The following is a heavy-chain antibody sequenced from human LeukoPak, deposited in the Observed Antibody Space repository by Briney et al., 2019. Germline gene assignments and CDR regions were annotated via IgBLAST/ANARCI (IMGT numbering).Heavy chain of an antibody. CDR3: ARVGGDSSYYFDY. CDR1: GGSISSYY. V-gene: IGHV4-59*01. CDR2: IYYSGST. J-gene: IGHJ4*02. Sequence: SETLSLTCTVSGGSISSYYWSWIRQPPGKGLEWIGYIYYSGSTNYNPSLKSRVTISVDTSKNQFSLKLSSVTAADTAVYYCARVGGDSSYYFDYWGQGTLVTVSS. D-gene: IGHD5-18*01.